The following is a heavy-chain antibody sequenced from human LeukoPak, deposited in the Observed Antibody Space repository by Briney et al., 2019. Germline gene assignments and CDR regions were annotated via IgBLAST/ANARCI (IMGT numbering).Heavy chain of an antibody. V-gene: IGHV3-48*04. CDR1: GFTFSSYS. Sequence: GGSLRLSCAASGFTFSSYSMNWVRQAPGKGLEWVSYISSSSTIYYADSVKGRFTISRDNAKNSLYLQMNSLRAEDTAVYYCARGSLRYSSGPSASFDPWGQGTLVTVSS. CDR3: ARGSLRYSSGPSASFDP. J-gene: IGHJ5*02. CDR2: ISSSSTI. D-gene: IGHD6-19*01.